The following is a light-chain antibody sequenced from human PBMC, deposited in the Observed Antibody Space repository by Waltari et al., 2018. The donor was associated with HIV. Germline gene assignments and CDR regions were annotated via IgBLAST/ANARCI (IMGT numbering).Light chain of an antibody. CDR1: YSDLGTNS. Sequence: QSVLTQPPSASGPPGQNVTISCSGGYSDLGTNSVYWYQVVPGTTPKLLIYRNYQRPSGVPDRFSGSKSGSSASLAVSGLRSADEGDYYCSTWDGSLGAYIFGGGTKLTVL. J-gene: IGLJ2*01. CDR3: STWDGSLGAYI. V-gene: IGLV1-47*01. CDR2: RNY.